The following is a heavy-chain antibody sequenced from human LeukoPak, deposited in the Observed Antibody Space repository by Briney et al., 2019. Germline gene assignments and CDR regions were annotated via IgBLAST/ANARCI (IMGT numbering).Heavy chain of an antibody. V-gene: IGHV4-59*01. Sequence: KPSESLSLTCTVSGGSISSYYWSWIRQPPGKGLEWIGYIYYSGSTNYNPSLKSRVTISVDTSKNQFFLKLSSVTAADTAVYYCARENRRRARGGYYDSSGYYLYAFDIWGQGTMVTVSS. D-gene: IGHD3-22*01. CDR2: IYYSGST. CDR1: GGSISSYY. CDR3: ARENRRRARGGYYDSSGYYLYAFDI. J-gene: IGHJ3*02.